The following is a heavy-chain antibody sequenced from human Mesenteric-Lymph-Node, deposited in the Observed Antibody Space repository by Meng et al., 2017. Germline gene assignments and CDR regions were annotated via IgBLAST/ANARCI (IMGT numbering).Heavy chain of an antibody. J-gene: IGHJ4*02. D-gene: IGHD3-10*01. CDR1: GFTFSTYW. CDR2: INEDGSAK. V-gene: IGHV3-7*01. CDR3: ARSRRYYDSKSGTNFDY. Sequence: GGSLRLSCAASGFTFSTYWMSWVRQAPGKGLEWVANINEDGSAKYYVDSVKGRFTISRDNAKNSLYLQVNSLRAEDTAVYYCARSRRYYDSKSGTNFDYWGQGTRVTVSS.